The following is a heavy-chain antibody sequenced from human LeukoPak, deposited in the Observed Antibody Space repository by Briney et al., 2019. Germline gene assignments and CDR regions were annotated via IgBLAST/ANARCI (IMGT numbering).Heavy chain of an antibody. J-gene: IGHJ6*03. CDR2: IYSGGST. V-gene: IGHV3-53*01. CDR3: ARNYYYYYMDV. Sequence: GGSLRLSCAASGFTFSSYAMSWVRQAPGEGLEWVSVIYSGGSTYYADSVKGRFTISRDNSKNTLYLQMNSLRAEDTAVYYCARNYYYYYMDVWGKGTTVTVS. CDR1: GFTFSSYA.